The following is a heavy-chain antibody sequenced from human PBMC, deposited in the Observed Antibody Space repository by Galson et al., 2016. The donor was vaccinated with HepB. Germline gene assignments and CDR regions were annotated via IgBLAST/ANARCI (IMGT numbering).Heavy chain of an antibody. CDR1: GFTFSTFG. CDR2: ISYDGSDK. CDR3: AKDPRYSVYYGDY. Sequence: SLRLSCAASGFTFSTFGMHWVRQAPGKGLEWVAIISYDGSDKSYAESVRGRFTIYRDNSNNTLYLQMSSLRAEDTALYYCAKDPRYSVYYGDYWGQGTLVTVSS. V-gene: IGHV3-30*18. D-gene: IGHD5/OR15-5a*01. J-gene: IGHJ4*02.